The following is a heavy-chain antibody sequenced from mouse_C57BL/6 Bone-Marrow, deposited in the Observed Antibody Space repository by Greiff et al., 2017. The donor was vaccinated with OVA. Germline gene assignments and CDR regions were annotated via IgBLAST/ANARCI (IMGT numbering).Heavy chain of an antibody. CDR1: GFTFSDFY. J-gene: IGHJ1*03. V-gene: IGHV7-1*01. CDR3: AKDYYGSSYDWYFDV. CDR2: SRNTANDYTT. D-gene: IGHD1-1*01. Sequence: EVKVVESGGGLVQSGRSLRLSCATSGFTFSDFYMEWVRQAPGKGLEWIAASRNTANDYTTEYSASVKGRFIVSRDTSQSILYLQMNALRAEDTAIYSGAKDYYGSSYDWYFDVWGTGTTVTVSS.